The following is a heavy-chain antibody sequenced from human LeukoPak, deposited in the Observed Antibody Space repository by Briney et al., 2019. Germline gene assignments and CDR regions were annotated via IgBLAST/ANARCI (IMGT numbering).Heavy chain of an antibody. CDR3: ARVAAAGINYFDY. CDR1: GFTFSSYS. CDR2: ISSSSSYI. V-gene: IGHV3-21*01. D-gene: IGHD6-13*01. J-gene: IGHJ4*02. Sequence: GGSLRLSCAASGFTFSSYSMNWVRQAPGKGLEWVSSISSSSSYIYYADSVKGRFTISRDNAKNSLYLQMNSLRAEDTAAYYCARVAAAGINYFDYWGQGTLVTVSS.